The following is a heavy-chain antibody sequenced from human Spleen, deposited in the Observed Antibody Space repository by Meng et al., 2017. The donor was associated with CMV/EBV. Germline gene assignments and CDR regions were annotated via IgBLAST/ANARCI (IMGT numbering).Heavy chain of an antibody. Sequence: GESLKISCAASGFTFSSYWMTWVRQAPGKGLEWVANIKQDGSDKYYVDSVKGRFTVSRDNAKNSLYLQMNSLRAEDTAVYYCARAVVGATCPLYWGQGTLVTVSS. CDR3: ARAVVGATCPLY. CDR1: GFTFSSYW. CDR2: IKQDGSDK. V-gene: IGHV3-7*01. D-gene: IGHD1-26*01. J-gene: IGHJ4*02.